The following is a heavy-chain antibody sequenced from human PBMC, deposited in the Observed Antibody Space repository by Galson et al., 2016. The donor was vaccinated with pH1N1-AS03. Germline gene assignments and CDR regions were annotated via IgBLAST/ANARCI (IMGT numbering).Heavy chain of an antibody. CDR2: ISTAGITT. V-gene: IGHV3-11*01. CDR1: GFTFDYFY. D-gene: IGHD1-1*01. J-gene: IGHJ4*02. CDR3: ARNWNYFNL. Sequence: CAASGFTFDYFYMSWIRQAPGKGLEWISFISTAGITTHYADSVKGRFTISRDNANNSLYLEMTSLRPEDTAIYYCARNWNYFNLWGQGVLVTVSS.